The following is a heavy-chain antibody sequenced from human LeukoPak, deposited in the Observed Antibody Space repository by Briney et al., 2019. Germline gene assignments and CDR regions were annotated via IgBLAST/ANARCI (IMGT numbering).Heavy chain of an antibody. CDR3: AALRGDGSGTTDY. CDR2: IHYSGST. D-gene: IGHD3-10*01. J-gene: IGHJ4*02. Sequence: SETLSLTCTVSGGSISSSSYYWGWIRQPPGKGLEWIGSIHYSGSTYYNPSLKSRVTISVDTSKNQFSLKLSSVTAADTAVYYCAALRGDGSGTTDYWGQGTLVTVSS. CDR1: GGSISSSSYY. V-gene: IGHV4-39*01.